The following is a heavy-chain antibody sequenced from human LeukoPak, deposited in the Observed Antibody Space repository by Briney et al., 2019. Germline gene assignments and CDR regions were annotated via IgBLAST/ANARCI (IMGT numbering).Heavy chain of an antibody. Sequence: GGSLRLSCTVSGFTFSSDSMSWVRQAPGKGLEWVSFIYSGGSTHYSDSVKGRFTISRDNSKNTLYLQMNSLRAEDAAVYYCARRAGAYSHPYDYWGQGTLVTVSS. D-gene: IGHD4/OR15-4a*01. CDR1: GFTFSSDS. J-gene: IGHJ4*02. V-gene: IGHV3-53*01. CDR2: IYSGGST. CDR3: ARRAGAYSHPYDY.